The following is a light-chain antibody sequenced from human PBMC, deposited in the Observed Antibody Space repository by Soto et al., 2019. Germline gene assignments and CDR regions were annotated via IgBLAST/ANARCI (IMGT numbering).Light chain of an antibody. CDR2: TSS. CDR3: QQANSFPLT. J-gene: IGKJ4*01. V-gene: IGKV1-9*01. Sequence: IQLTQSPSFLSASVGDRVTMTCRASQGISSYLAWYQQKPGKAPKLLISTSSTLQSGVPSRFSGSGSGTEFTLTISSLQPEDFATYYCQQANSFPLTFGGGTKV. CDR1: QGISSY.